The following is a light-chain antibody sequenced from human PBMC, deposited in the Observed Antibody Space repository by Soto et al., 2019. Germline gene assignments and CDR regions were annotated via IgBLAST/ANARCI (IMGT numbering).Light chain of an antibody. CDR3: QHYGSSRT. CDR2: GAS. CDR1: QSVSNNY. V-gene: IGKV3-20*01. Sequence: EIVLTQSPGTLSLSPGERATLSCRASQSVSNNYLAWYQQKPGQAPRLLIYGASNRATGIPDRFGGSGSGTDITPTISRLEPEDFAVYYCQHYGSSRTFGQGTKVEIK. J-gene: IGKJ1*01.